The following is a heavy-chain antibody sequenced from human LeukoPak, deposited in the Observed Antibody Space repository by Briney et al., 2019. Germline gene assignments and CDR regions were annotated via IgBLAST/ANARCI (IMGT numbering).Heavy chain of an antibody. CDR1: GGSISSYY. V-gene: IGHV4-59*01. Sequence: SETLSLTCTVSGGSISSYYWSWIRQPPGKELEWIGYIYYSGSTNYNPSLKSRVTISVDTSKNQFSLKLSSVTAADTAVYYCARGAGTMIVDKTPSWAYENNWFDPWGQGTLVTVSS. D-gene: IGHD3-22*01. CDR3: ARGAGTMIVDKTPSWAYENNWFDP. CDR2: IYYSGST. J-gene: IGHJ5*02.